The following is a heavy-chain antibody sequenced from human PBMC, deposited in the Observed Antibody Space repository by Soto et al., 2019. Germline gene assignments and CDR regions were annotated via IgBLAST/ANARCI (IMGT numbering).Heavy chain of an antibody. D-gene: IGHD3-3*01. CDR1: GFTFGDYA. V-gene: IGHV3-49*03. CDR2: IRSKAYGGTT. Sequence: PRLSCPASGFTFGDYAMSWFRQSPGKGLEWVGFIRSKAYGGTTEYAASVKGRFTISRDDSKSIAYLQMNSLKTEDTAVYYCTTSITIFGVAINWGQGTLVTSPQ. J-gene: IGHJ4*02. CDR3: TTSITIFGVAIN.